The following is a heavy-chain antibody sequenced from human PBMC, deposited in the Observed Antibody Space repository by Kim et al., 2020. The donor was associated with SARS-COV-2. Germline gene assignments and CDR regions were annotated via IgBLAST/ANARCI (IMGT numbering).Heavy chain of an antibody. CDR1: GGSISTSSYY. CDR2: IYYSGST. V-gene: IGHV4-39*01. D-gene: IGHD2-15*01. Sequence: SETLSLTCTVFGGSISTSSYYWGWIRQPPGKGLEWIASIYYSGSTYYNPSLKSRLTISIDTSKNQFSLKLSSVTAADTAVFYCVRRRGSRGGGCQGGYV. J-gene: IGHJ3*01. CDR3: VRRRGSRGGGCQGGYV.